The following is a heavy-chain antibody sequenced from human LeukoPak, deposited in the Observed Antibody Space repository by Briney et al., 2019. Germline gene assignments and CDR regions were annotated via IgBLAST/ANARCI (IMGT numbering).Heavy chain of an antibody. Sequence: SETLCLTCTVSGGSISSSSYYWGWIRQPPGKGLEWIGSIYYSGSTYYNPSLKSRVTISVDTSKNQFSLKLGSVTAADTAVYYCVSGDYVVYWGQGALVTVSS. J-gene: IGHJ4*02. D-gene: IGHD3-3*02. CDR2: IYYSGST. V-gene: IGHV4-39*07. CDR3: VSGDYVVY. CDR1: GGSISSSSYY.